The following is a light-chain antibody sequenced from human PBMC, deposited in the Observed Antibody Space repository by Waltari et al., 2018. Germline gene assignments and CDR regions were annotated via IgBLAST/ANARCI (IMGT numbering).Light chain of an antibody. CDR1: SSNIGAGYD. J-gene: IGLJ2*01. Sequence: QSVLTQPPSVSGAPGQRVTISCTGSSSNIGAGYDVHWYQQLPGTAPKLLIYGNTTRPAGVPDRFAGSKSGTSASPAITGLQAEDEADYYFQSYDNSPYVIFGGGTKLTVL. CDR2: GNT. V-gene: IGLV1-40*01. CDR3: QSYDNSPYVI.